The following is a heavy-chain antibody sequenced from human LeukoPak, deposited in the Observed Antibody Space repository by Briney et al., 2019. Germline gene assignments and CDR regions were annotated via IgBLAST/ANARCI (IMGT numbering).Heavy chain of an antibody. J-gene: IGHJ4*02. V-gene: IGHV3-33*01. CDR1: GFTFSSYG. CDR3: ARSSLRYFDWCLDY. Sequence: GGSLRLSFAASGFTFSSYGMHWVRQAPGKGLEWVAVIWYDGSNKYYADSVKGRFTISRDNSKNTLYLQMNSLRAEDTAVYYCARSSLRYFDWCLDYWGQGTLVTVSS. CDR2: IWYDGSNK. D-gene: IGHD3-9*01.